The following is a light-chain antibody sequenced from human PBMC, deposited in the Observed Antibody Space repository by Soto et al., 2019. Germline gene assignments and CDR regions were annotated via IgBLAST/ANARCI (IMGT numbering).Light chain of an antibody. CDR1: QGIHKY. J-gene: IGKJ5*01. V-gene: IGKV1-17*03. CDR2: GAS. CDR3: LQHNFYPPT. Sequence: DIQMTQSPSAMSASVGDRVTITCRASQGIHKYLAWFQQKPGKVPKRLIYGASSLQSGVPSRFSGSGFGTEFTLTISSLQPEDFATYYCLQHNFYPPTFGQGTRLE.